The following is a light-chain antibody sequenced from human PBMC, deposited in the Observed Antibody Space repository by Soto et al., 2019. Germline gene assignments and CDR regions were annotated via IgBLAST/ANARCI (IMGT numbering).Light chain of an antibody. Sequence: QSVLTQPPSVSGAPGQRVTISCTGSSSNIGAGYDVHWYQQLPGTAPKLLIYGHSNRPSGVPDRFSGSKSGTSASLAIPGRQAEDEADYYCQSYDSSLSALFGGGTKLTVL. CDR2: GHS. V-gene: IGLV1-40*01. CDR3: QSYDSSLSAL. J-gene: IGLJ3*02. CDR1: SSNIGAGYD.